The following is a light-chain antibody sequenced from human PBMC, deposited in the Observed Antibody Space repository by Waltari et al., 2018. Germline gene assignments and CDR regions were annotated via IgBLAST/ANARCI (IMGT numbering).Light chain of an antibody. V-gene: IGKV3-11*01. Sequence: EIVLTQSPATLSLSPGERATLSCRASQGVSSYLAWYQQKPGQAPRLLIYDASNRATGIPARFSGSGSGTDFTLTISSLEPEDFAVYYCQQRSNWPPVFTFGPGTKVDIK. CDR1: QGVSSY. CDR3: QQRSNWPPVFT. J-gene: IGKJ3*01. CDR2: DAS.